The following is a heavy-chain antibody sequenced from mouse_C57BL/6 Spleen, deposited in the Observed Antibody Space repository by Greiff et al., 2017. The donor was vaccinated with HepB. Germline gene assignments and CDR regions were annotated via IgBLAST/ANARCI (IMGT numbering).Heavy chain of an antibody. CDR1: GFSLTSYG. D-gene: IGHD1-1*01. V-gene: IGHV2-5*01. J-gene: IGHJ3*01. CDR3: AKKGNGSAWFAY. Sequence: QVQLQQSGPGLVQPSQSLSITCTVSGFSLTSYGVHWVRQSPGTGLEWLGVIWRGGSTDYNAAFMSRLSITKDHSKTQVFFKMNSLQADDTAIYYCAKKGNGSAWFAYWGQGTLVTVSA. CDR2: IWRGGST.